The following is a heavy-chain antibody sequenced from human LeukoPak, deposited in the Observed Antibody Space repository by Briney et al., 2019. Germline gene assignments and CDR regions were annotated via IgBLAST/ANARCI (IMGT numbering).Heavy chain of an antibody. V-gene: IGHV3-33*08. J-gene: IGHJ4*02. Sequence: GGSLRLSCAASGFTFSSYAMHWVRQAPGKGLEWVAVIWNDASNKYYADSVKGRFIISRDNSKNTLYLQMNSLRAEDTAVYSCARASGPFDYWGQGTLVTVSS. CDR1: GFTFSSYA. CDR3: ARASGPFDY. D-gene: IGHD3-10*01. CDR2: IWNDASNK.